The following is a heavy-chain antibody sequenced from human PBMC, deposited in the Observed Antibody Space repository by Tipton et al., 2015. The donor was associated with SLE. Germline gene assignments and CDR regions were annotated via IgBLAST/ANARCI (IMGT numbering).Heavy chain of an antibody. V-gene: IGHV3-9*01. Sequence: RSLRLSCAASGFTFSSYAMSWVRQAPGKGLEWVSGISWTSGSIGYADSVKGRFPISRDNAKNSLYLQMNSLRAEDTSIYYCASIMGDTDPSDFWGQGTLVTVSS. D-gene: IGHD1-26*01. J-gene: IGHJ4*02. CDR3: ASIMGDTDPSDF. CDR2: ISWTSGSI. CDR1: GFTFSSYA.